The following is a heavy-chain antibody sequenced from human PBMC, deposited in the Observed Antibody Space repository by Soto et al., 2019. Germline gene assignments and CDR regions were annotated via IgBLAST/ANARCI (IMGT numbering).Heavy chain of an antibody. J-gene: IGHJ2*01. CDR2: ISGGGDAT. Sequence: EVQLLDSGGGLVQPGGSLRLSCAASGFTFSGYALTWVRQAPGKGLEWVSAISGGGDATFYADSVKGRFTISRDNSKNTLDLQMNTLGAEDTAVYYCARKVSGSTGRPDLWYFDLWGRGTLVTVSS. V-gene: IGHV3-23*01. CDR1: GFTFSGYA. CDR3: ARKVSGSTGRPDLWYFDL. D-gene: IGHD3-10*01.